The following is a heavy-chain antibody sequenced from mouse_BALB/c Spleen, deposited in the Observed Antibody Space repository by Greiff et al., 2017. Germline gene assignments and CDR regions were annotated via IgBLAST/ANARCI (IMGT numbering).Heavy chain of an antibody. CDR2: ISSGSSTI. CDR3: ARSGALLLRNYYAMDY. V-gene: IGHV5-17*02. CDR1: GFTFSSFG. D-gene: IGHD1-1*01. J-gene: IGHJ4*01. Sequence: EVKLVESGGGLVQPGGSRKLSCAASGFTFSSFGMHWVRQAPEKGLEWVAYISSGSSTIYYADTVKGRFTISRDNPKNTLFLQMTSLRSEDTAMYYCARSGALLLRNYYAMDYWGQGTSVTVSS.